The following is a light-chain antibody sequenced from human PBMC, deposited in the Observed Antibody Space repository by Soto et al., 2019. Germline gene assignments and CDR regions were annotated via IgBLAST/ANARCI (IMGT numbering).Light chain of an antibody. CDR2: RNN. CDR1: SSNIGTDF. CDR3: AAWNDSLSGQAV. Sequence: QSVLTQPPSASGTPGQRVTISCSGGSSNIGTDFVYWYQQLPGTAPKLLIYRNNQRPSGVPDRFSGSKSGTSASLAISGLRSEDEADYYCAAWNDSLSGQAVFGGGTKLTVL. V-gene: IGLV1-47*01. J-gene: IGLJ2*01.